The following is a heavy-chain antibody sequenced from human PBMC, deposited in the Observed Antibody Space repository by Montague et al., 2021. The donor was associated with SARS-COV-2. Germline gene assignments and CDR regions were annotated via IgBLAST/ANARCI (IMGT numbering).Heavy chain of an antibody. J-gene: IGHJ6*02. CDR2: INSDGSHT. Sequence: SLRLSCAASGFTFNSYWMHWVRQAPGKGLVWVSRINSDGSHTTYADSVKGRFTTSRDNAKNTLYLQMNSLRAEDTAVYHCTRGGPLSYYYYGMDVWGQGTTVTVSS. CDR1: GFTFNSYW. D-gene: IGHD1-14*01. V-gene: IGHV3-74*01. CDR3: TRGGPLSYYYYGMDV.